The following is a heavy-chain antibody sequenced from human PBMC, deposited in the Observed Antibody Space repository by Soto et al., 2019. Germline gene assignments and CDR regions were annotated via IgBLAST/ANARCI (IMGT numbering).Heavy chain of an antibody. J-gene: IGHJ6*03. Sequence: SETMSLTCTVSGGYISSGDYYWSWIRQPPGKGLEWIGYIYHSGSTNYNPSLKSRVTISVDKSKNQFSLKLSSVTAADTAVYYCARRRMQQLVLSFEYYYMDVWGKGTTVTVSS. D-gene: IGHD6-13*01. CDR2: IYHSGST. CDR3: ARRRMQQLVLSFEYYYMDV. V-gene: IGHV4-30-4*01. CDR1: GGYISSGDYY.